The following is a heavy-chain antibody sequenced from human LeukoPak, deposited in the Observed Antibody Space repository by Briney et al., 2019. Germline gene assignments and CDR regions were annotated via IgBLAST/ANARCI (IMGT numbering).Heavy chain of an antibody. V-gene: IGHV3-30*04. J-gene: IGHJ5*02. CDR2: VSYDGVNK. CDR1: GFTFSSYA. D-gene: IGHD3-10*01. CDR3: AGGVQGVSSWFDP. Sequence: GRSLRLSCAASGFTFSSYAFHWVRQAPGKGLEWVAAVSYDGVNKYYAGSVKGRFTISRDNFNNNLQMNSLRIDDTAVYYCAGGVQGVSSWFDPWGQGTLVTVSS.